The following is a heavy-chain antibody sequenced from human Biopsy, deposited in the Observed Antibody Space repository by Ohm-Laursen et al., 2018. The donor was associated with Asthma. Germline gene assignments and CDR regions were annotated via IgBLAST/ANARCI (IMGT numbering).Heavy chain of an antibody. CDR2: ISYDGSNK. D-gene: IGHD2-15*01. Sequence: SLRLSCAASGFTFSRYGMHWVRQAPGKGLEWVAVISYDGSNKYYGDSVQGRFTISRDNSKNTVYLDISSLRIEDTAVFYCGIVVAANPFQGDCWGQGTLVTVSS. J-gene: IGHJ4*02. V-gene: IGHV3-30*03. CDR3: GIVVAANPFQGDC. CDR1: GFTFSRYG.